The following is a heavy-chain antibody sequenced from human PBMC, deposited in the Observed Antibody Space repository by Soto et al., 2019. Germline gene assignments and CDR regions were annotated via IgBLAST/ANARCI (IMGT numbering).Heavy chain of an antibody. CDR1: GFTFRNFA. CDR2: INDSGGDS. CDR3: ARGVVATFQTRNAFDI. V-gene: IGHV3-23*01. Sequence: QLLESGGGLAQPGGSLRLSCAASGFTFRNFAMTWVRQAPGEGLEWVSVINDSGGDSLHADAVKGRFTVSRDNSKNTLYLQMNSLRAEDTAIYYCARGVVATFQTRNAFDIWGQGTMVTVSS. J-gene: IGHJ3*02. D-gene: IGHD5-12*01.